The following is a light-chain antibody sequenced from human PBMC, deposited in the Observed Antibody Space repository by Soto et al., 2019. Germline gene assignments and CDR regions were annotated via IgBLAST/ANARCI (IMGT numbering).Light chain of an antibody. CDR3: HSRA. V-gene: IGKV1-5*01. J-gene: IGKJ5*01. Sequence: DIQLTQTPSTLFASVGDELTITCRASQTISRWLALYQQKPGXAPKLLIYDASTLESGVPSRFSGSGSETEFTLTISRLQPDDFATYFCHSRAFGQGTRLEIK. CDR2: DAS. CDR1: QTISRW.